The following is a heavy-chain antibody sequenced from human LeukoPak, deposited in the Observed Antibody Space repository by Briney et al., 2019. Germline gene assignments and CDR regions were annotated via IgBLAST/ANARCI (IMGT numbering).Heavy chain of an antibody. CDR1: GSTFSSHT. CDR2: ISYDGSNK. Sequence: GGSLRLSCAASGSTFSSHTMNWVRQAPGKGLEWVAVISYDGSNKYYADSVKGRFTISRDNSKNTLYLQMNSLRAEDTAVYYCARSSISWYFDYWGQGTLVTVSS. D-gene: IGHD6-13*01. J-gene: IGHJ4*02. V-gene: IGHV3-30-3*01. CDR3: ARSSISWYFDY.